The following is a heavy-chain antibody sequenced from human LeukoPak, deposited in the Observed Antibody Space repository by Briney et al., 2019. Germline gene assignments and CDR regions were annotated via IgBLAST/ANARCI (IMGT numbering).Heavy chain of an antibody. D-gene: IGHD6-19*01. V-gene: IGHV3-9*01. CDR2: ISWNSGSI. J-gene: IGHJ4*02. CDR1: GFTFDDYA. CDR3: AKVSSGWKYYFDY. Sequence: GGSLRLSCAASGFTFDDYAMHWVRQAPGKGLEWVSGISWNSGSIGYADSVKGRFTISRDNAKNSLYLQMNSLRAEDTALYYCAKVSSGWKYYFDYWGQGTLVTVSS.